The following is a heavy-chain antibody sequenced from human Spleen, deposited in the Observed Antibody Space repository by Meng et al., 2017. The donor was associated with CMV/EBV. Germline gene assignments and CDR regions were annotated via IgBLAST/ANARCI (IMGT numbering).Heavy chain of an antibody. CDR3: ARAIGAGKGWFDP. CDR1: GDTVSSNRAA. J-gene: IGHJ5*02. V-gene: IGHV6-1*01. Sequence: GDTVSSNRAAWKWIRQSPSRGLEWLGRTFYRSKWYNEYAVSVKSRMAINADTSKNQFSLQLDSVTPEDTAVYYCARAIGAGKGWFDPWGQGTLVTVSS. CDR2: TFYRSKWYN. D-gene: IGHD4/OR15-4a*01.